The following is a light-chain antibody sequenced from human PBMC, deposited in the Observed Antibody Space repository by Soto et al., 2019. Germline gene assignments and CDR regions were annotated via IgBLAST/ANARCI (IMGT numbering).Light chain of an antibody. V-gene: IGKV1-39*01. CDR3: QQSYNLPWT. CDR1: QNIDNY. CDR2: AAS. J-gene: IGKJ1*01. Sequence: DIQMTQSPSSLSASVGDRVTISCRASQNIDNYLNWYQQKPGKAPKVLIYAASNLQSGVPSRFSGSGSGAYFTLTVSSLQPEEFATYFCQQSYNLPWTFGQGTRVEFK.